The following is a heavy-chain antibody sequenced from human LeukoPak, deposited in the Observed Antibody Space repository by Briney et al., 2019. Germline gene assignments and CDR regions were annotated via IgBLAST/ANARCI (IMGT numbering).Heavy chain of an antibody. Sequence: VETSETLSLTCTVSGFSMTGYYWAWIRQPPGMRLEWIGYVHSSGGTKYSPSLKSRVTVSIDMSKNQFSLNLRSVTAADSAAYYCTKLSDCGADCYDRPHWFDPRGQGSLVTVSS. V-gene: IGHV4-59*08. CDR1: GFSMTGYY. CDR3: TKLSDCGADCYDRPHWFDP. D-gene: IGHD2-21*02. CDR2: VHSSGGT. J-gene: IGHJ5*02.